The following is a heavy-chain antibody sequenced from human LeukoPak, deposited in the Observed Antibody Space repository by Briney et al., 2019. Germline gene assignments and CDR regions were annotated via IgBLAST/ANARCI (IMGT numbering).Heavy chain of an antibody. CDR3: ARDPGLRLDS. CDR1: GFSLSNYA. Sequence: TGGSLRLSCAASGFSLSNYAMHWVRQTPGQGPEWVAVIWYDGSNEYYSEFVKGRFAISRDTSRNTLYLQMNNVRAEDTAVYFCARDPGLRLDSWGQGTLVTVS. D-gene: IGHD3-3*01. J-gene: IGHJ4*02. CDR2: IWYDGSNE. V-gene: IGHV3-33*01.